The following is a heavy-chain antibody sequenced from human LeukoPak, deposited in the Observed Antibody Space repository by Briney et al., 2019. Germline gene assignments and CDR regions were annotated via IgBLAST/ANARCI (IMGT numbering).Heavy chain of an antibody. CDR2: IYHSGST. CDR1: GGSISSGGYS. V-gene: IGHV4-30-2*01. D-gene: IGHD4-17*01. CDR3: ARGGDYALDAFDI. J-gene: IGHJ3*02. Sequence: SETLSLTCAVSGGSISSGGYSWSWIRQPPGKGLEWIGYIYHSGSTYYSPSLKSRVTISVDRSKNQFSLKLSSVTAADTAVYYCARGGDYALDAFDIWGQGTMVTVSS.